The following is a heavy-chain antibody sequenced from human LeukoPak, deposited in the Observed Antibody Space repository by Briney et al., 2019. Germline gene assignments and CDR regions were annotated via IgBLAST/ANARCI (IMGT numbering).Heavy chain of an antibody. CDR1: GDSISSGDYY. CDR3: ARLPLGAFGEVLNFDL. Sequence: SETLSLTCTVSGDSISSGDYYWSWIRQPAGKGLEWIGRISSSGSTNYNPSLKSRVTISVDTSKNHFSLKVNSVTAADTAVYYCARLPLGAFGEVLNFDLWGQGTVVTVSS. V-gene: IGHV4-61*02. CDR2: ISSSGST. J-gene: IGHJ4*02. D-gene: IGHD3-10*01.